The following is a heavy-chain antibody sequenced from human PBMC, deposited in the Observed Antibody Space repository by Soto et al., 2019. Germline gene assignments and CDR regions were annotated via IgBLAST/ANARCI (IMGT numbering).Heavy chain of an antibody. J-gene: IGHJ4*02. CDR2: INAGNGNI. V-gene: IGHV1-3*01. D-gene: IGHD3-9*01. CDR3: ARDLLRYFDWPSFDY. CDR1: GYTFTSYA. Sequence: ASVKVSCKASGYTFTSYAMHWVRQAPGQRLEWMGWINAGNGNIKYSQKFQGRVTITRDTSASTAYMELSSLRSEDTAVYYCARDLLRYFDWPSFDYWGQGTLVTVSS.